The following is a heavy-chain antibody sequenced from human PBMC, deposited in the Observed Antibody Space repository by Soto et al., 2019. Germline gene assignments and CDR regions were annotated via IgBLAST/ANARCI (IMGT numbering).Heavy chain of an antibody. CDR1: GYTFTSYY. CDR2: INPSGGST. V-gene: IGHV1-46*01. Sequence: ASVKVSCKASGYTFTSYYMHWVRQAPGQGLEWKGIINPSGGSTSYAQKFQGRVTMTRDTSTSTVYMELSSLRSEDTAVYYCARDPTYYDFWSGSTAQDAFDIWGQGTMVTVSS. J-gene: IGHJ3*02. CDR3: ARDPTYYDFWSGSTAQDAFDI. D-gene: IGHD3-3*01.